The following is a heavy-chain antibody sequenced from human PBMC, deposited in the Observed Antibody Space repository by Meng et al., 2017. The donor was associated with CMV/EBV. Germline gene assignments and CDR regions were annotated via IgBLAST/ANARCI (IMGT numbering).Heavy chain of an antibody. V-gene: IGHV3-48*04. CDR3: ARGDYYDSSCYYGYYYGMDV. Sequence: GGSLRLSCAASGFTFSSYSMNWVRQAPGKGLEWVSYISSSSSNIYYADSVKGRFTISRDNAKNSLYLQMNSLRAEDTAVYYCARGDYYDSSCYYGYYYGMDVWGQGTTVTVSS. CDR2: ISSSSSNI. CDR1: GFTFSSYS. J-gene: IGHJ6*02. D-gene: IGHD3-22*01.